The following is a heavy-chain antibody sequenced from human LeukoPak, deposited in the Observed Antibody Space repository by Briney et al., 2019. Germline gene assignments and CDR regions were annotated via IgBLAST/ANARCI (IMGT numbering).Heavy chain of an antibody. CDR2: TIPIFGTA. Sequence: SVKVSCKASGGTFSSYAISWVRQAPGQGLEWMGGTIPIFGTANYAQKFQGRVTITTDESTSTAYMELSSLRSEDTAVYYCARDDSRGTTDYWGQGTLVTVSS. V-gene: IGHV1-69*05. D-gene: IGHD3-16*01. CDR3: ARDDSRGTTDY. CDR1: GGTFSSYA. J-gene: IGHJ4*02.